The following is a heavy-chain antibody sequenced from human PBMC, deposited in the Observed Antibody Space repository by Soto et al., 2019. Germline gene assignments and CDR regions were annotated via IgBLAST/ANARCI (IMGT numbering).Heavy chain of an antibody. CDR1: GFTFSSYW. CDR2: IKQDGSEK. Sequence: GGSLRVSCAASGFTFSSYWMSWVRQAPGKGLEWVANIKQDGSEKYYVDSVKGRFTISRDNAKNTLYLQMNSLRAEDTAVYYCERDRPGGTNVTTFYYYGLDVWGQGPNVTFSS. D-gene: IGHD2-8*01. CDR3: ERDRPGGTNVTTFYYYGLDV. V-gene: IGHV3-7*01. J-gene: IGHJ6*02.